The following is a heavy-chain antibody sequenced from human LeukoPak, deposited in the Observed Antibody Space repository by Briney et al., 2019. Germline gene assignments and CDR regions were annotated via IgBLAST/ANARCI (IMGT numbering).Heavy chain of an antibody. V-gene: IGHV3-23*01. J-gene: IGHJ5*02. D-gene: IGHD1-26*01. CDR1: GFTFSIYG. CDR2: ICGSGCGGTT. CDR3: AKDRGGSYPNWFDP. Sequence: GGSLRLSCAVSGFTFSIYGMTWVRQAPGKGLEWVSAICGSGCGGTTYYADSVKGRFTVSRDNSKNTLYLQMNSLTAEDTAVYRCAKDRGGSYPNWFDPWGQGTLVTVSS.